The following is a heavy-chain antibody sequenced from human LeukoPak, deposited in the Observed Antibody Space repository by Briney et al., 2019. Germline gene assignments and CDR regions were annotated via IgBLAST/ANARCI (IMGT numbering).Heavy chain of an antibody. CDR2: INPSGGST. CDR3: ARDPPSYNDSSGHTYWYFDL. D-gene: IGHD3-22*01. J-gene: IGHJ2*01. V-gene: IGHV1-46*01. CDR1: GYTFTDYY. Sequence: GASVKVSCKASGYTFTDYYVHWVRQAPGQGLEWMGMINPSGGSTTYAQKFQGRVTMTSDPSTSTVYMELYSLRSEDTAVYYCARDPPSYNDSSGHTYWYFDLWGRGTLVTVSS.